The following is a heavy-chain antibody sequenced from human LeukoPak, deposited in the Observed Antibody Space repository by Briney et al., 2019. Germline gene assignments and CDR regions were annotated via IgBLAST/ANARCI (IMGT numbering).Heavy chain of an antibody. CDR1: GYTFTGYY. J-gene: IGHJ4*02. CDR2: INPNSGGT. V-gene: IGHV1-2*02. Sequence: GASVKVSCKASGYTFTGYYMHWVRQAPGQGLDWMGWINPNSGGTNYAQKFQGRVTMTRDTSISTAYMELSRLRSDDTAVYYCARDGSGITMVRGVIPYFDYWGQGTPVTVSS. CDR3: ARDGSGITMVRGVIPYFDY. D-gene: IGHD3-10*01.